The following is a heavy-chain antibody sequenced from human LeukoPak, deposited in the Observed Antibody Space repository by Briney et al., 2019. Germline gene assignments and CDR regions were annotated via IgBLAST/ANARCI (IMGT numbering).Heavy chain of an antibody. D-gene: IGHD1-26*01. Sequence: SETLSLTCTVSGGLISRIEYYWSWIRQSPVKGLEWLGHIYHTGTTLYSPHLNNRLTVSVDSSRNQFSLTLNSVTAADTAVYYCASVSVWELATHPGGSFDYWGRGILVAVSS. CDR2: IYHTGTT. V-gene: IGHV4-30-4*01. J-gene: IGHJ4*02. CDR3: ASVSVWELATHPGGSFDY. CDR1: GGLISRIEYY.